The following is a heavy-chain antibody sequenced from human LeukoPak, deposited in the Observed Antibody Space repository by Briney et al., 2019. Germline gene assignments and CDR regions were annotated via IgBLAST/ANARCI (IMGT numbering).Heavy chain of an antibody. D-gene: IGHD3-22*01. CDR3: AKDWVYYYDSSGYYPSGAFDI. V-gene: IGHV3-9*01. CDR1: GFTFDDYA. J-gene: IGHJ3*02. CDR2: ISWNSGSI. Sequence: GGSLRLSCAASGFTFDDYAVHWVRQAPGKGLEWVSGISWNSGSIGYADSVKGRFTISRDNAKNSLYLQMNSLRAEDTALYYCAKDWVYYYDSSGYYPSGAFDIWGQGTMVTVSS.